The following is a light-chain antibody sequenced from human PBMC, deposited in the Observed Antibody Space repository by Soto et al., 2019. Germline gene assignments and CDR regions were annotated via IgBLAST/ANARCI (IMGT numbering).Light chain of an antibody. V-gene: IGLV2-14*01. CDR1: SSDVGLYDY. Sequence: QSVLTQPASVSGSPGQSITISCTGTSSDVGLYDYVSWYQQHPGKAPQLMIYAVSNRPSGVSNLFSASKSGNTASLFISGIQAEDEADYYCSSYTSDSSYVFGSGTKVTVL. J-gene: IGLJ1*01. CDR2: AVS. CDR3: SSYTSDSSYV.